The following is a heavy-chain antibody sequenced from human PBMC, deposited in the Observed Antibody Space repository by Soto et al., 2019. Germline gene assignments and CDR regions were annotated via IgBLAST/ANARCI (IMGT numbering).Heavy chain of an antibody. J-gene: IGHJ6*02. CDR3: AAELMGATYYYYGMDV. D-gene: IGHD1-26*01. Sequence: ASVKVSCKTSGYTFSTFGISWVRQARGQRLEWIGWIVVGSGNTNYAQKFQERVTITRDMSTSTAYMELSSLRSEDTAVYYCAAELMGATYYYYGMDVWGQGTTVTVSS. CDR1: GYTFSTFG. V-gene: IGHV1-58*02. CDR2: IVVGSGNT.